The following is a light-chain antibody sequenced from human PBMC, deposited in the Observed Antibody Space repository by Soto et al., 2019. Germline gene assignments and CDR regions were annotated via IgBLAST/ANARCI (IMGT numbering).Light chain of an antibody. CDR2: WTS. J-gene: IGKJ2*01. Sequence: DIVMTQSPDSLAVSLGERATINCKSGQSVFHKSNNKNYLAWYQQKPGQPPKLIIYWTSTRESGVPERFSGSGSGTDFTLTINRLQAEDVAVYYCHQYYGNPSFGQGTKLEIK. CDR3: HQYYGNPS. V-gene: IGKV4-1*01. CDR1: QSVFHKSNNKNY.